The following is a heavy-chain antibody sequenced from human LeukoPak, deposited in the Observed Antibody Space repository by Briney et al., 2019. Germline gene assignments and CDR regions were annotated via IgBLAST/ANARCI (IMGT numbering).Heavy chain of an antibody. CDR3: VKLSSRVSQTIDY. V-gene: IGHV3-64D*06. Sequence: GGSLRLSCAASGFTFSNQPMHWIRQAPGKGLDYVSTISNNGGSTYYADSVKGRFIISRDNSKNTLFLQMSSLRLEDTAVYFCVKLSSRVSQTIDYWGQGTLVTVSS. CDR2: ISNNGGST. J-gene: IGHJ4*02. CDR1: GFTFSNQP. D-gene: IGHD6-13*01.